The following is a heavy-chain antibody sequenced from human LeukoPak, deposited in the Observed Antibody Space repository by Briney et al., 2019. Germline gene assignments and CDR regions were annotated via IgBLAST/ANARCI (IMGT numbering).Heavy chain of an antibody. J-gene: IGHJ4*02. Sequence: GGSLRLSXAASGFTFSSYWMHWVRQAPGKGLVWVSRINSDGSSTSYADSVKGRFTISRDNAKNTLYLQMNSLRAEDTAVYYCARSLWRAYDFWSGYYDRGFDYWGQGTLVTVSS. CDR2: INSDGSST. CDR1: GFTFSSYW. V-gene: IGHV3-74*01. CDR3: ARSLWRAYDFWSGYYDRGFDY. D-gene: IGHD3-3*01.